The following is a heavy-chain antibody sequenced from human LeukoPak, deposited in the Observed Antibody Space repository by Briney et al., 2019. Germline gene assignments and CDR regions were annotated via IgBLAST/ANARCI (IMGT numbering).Heavy chain of an antibody. CDR3: AREVRAVDTAMPVDYYYMDV. Sequence: GGSLRLSCAASGFTFSSYSMNWVRQAPGKGLEWVSYISSSSSTIYYADSVKGRFTISRDNAKNSLYLQMNSLRAEDTAVYYCAREVRAVDTAMPVDYYYMDVWGKGTTVTVSS. CDR2: ISSSSSTI. D-gene: IGHD5-18*01. CDR1: GFTFSSYS. V-gene: IGHV3-48*01. J-gene: IGHJ6*03.